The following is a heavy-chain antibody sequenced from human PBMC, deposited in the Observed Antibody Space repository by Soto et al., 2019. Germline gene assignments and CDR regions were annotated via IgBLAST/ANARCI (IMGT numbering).Heavy chain of an antibody. CDR3: AKDPDFGVVIYYFDY. CDR2: IKQDGSEK. Sequence: GGSLRLSCAASGFTFSSYWMSWVRQAPGKGLEWVANIKQDGSEKYYVDSVKGRFTISRDNAKNSLYLQMNSLRAEDTAVYYCAKDPDFGVVIYYFDYWGQGSLVTVSS. V-gene: IGHV3-7*01. D-gene: IGHD3-3*01. J-gene: IGHJ4*02. CDR1: GFTFSSYW.